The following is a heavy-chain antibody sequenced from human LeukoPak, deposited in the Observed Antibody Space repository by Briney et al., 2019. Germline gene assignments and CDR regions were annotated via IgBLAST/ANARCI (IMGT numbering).Heavy chain of an antibody. V-gene: IGHV3-30*02. CDR3: VKDNPLDY. J-gene: IGHJ4*02. D-gene: IGHD1-14*01. Sequence: GGSLRLSCGASGFTFSNYGMLWVRQAPGKGLDWVAFIRYDGNNKLYADSVKGRFTISRDNSKNTLYLHINSPRAEDTAVYYCVKDNPLDYWGQGTLVIVSS. CDR1: GFTFSNYG. CDR2: IRYDGNNK.